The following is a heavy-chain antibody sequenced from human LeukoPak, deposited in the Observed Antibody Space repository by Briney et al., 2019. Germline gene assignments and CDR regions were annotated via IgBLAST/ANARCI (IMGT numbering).Heavy chain of an antibody. J-gene: IGHJ3*02. CDR3: ATEGPPLPGYCSGVSCYSGAFDI. Sequence: ASVKVSCKVSGYTLTELSMHWVRQAPGKGLEWMGGFDPEDGETIYAQKFQGRVTMTEDTSTDTAYMELSSLRSEDTAVYYCATEGPPLPGYCSGVSCYSGAFDIWGQGTMVTVSS. CDR2: FDPEDGET. D-gene: IGHD2-15*01. CDR1: GYTLTELS. V-gene: IGHV1-24*01.